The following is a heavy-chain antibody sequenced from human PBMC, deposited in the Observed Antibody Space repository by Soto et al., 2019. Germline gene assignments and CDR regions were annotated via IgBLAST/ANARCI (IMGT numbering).Heavy chain of an antibody. J-gene: IGHJ5*02. CDR2: VYHSGST. Sequence: SETLSLTCTVSGGSISNHYWSWIRQPPGKGPEWIGYVYHSGSTNYNPSLRSRVTISVDTPKNKFSLTLSFVTATDTAVYYFARRDTDGGERFDPWGQGTLVTVSS. D-gene: IGHD2-8*02. V-gene: IGHV4-4*08. CDR1: GGSISNHY. CDR3: ARRDTDGGERFDP.